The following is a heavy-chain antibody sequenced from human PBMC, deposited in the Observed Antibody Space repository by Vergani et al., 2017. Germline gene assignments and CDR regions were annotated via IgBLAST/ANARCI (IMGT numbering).Heavy chain of an antibody. J-gene: IGHJ6*02. Sequence: QVQLVESGGGVVQPGGSLRLSCAASGFSFSTYGMHWVRQAPGRGLEWVAFLRYDGSNEYYGDAVKGRFIISRDNSKYMLSLEMHSLRPEDTAVYYCANSYCSSLSCYAFYGMEVWGQGTTVTVSS. CDR2: LRYDGSNE. V-gene: IGHV3-30*02. D-gene: IGHD2-2*01. CDR3: ANSYCSSLSCYAFYGMEV. CDR1: GFSFSTYG.